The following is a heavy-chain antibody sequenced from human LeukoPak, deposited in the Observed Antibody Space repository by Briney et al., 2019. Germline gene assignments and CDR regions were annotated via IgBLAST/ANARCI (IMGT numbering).Heavy chain of an antibody. D-gene: IGHD6-19*01. CDR1: GGSISSYY. CDR2: IYISGST. Sequence: KPSETLSLTCTVSGGSISSYYWSWIRQPAGKGLEWIGRIYISGSTNYNPSLKSRVTMSVDTSKNQFSLKLSSVTAADTAVYYCARTGYSSGWWIPRLDYWGQGTLVTVSS. J-gene: IGHJ4*02. V-gene: IGHV4-4*07. CDR3: ARTGYSSGWWIPRLDY.